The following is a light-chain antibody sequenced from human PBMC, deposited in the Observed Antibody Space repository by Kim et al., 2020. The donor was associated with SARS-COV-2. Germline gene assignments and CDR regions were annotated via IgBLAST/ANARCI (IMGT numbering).Light chain of an antibody. J-gene: IGKJ4*01. V-gene: IGKV3-20*01. CDR2: GAS. Sequence: SPGERATPACRASQSGSSSYLAWYQQKPGQAPRLLIYGASSRATGIPDSFSGSESGTDFTLTISRLEPEDFAVYYCQQYDMSPLTFGGGTKVDIK. CDR3: QQYDMSPLT. CDR1: QSGSSSY.